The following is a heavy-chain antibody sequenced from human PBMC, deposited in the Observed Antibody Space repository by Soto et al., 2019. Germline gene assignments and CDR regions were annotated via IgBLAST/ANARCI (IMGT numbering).Heavy chain of an antibody. CDR2: IKQDGSEK. Sequence: EVQLVESGGGLVQPGGSLRLSCAASGFTFSSYWMSWVRQAPGKGLEWVANIKQDGSEKYYVDSVKGRFTISRDNAKNSLYLQMNSLRAEDTAVYYCARGYYDYIWGSYRLFDYWGQGTLVTVSS. CDR1: GFTFSSYW. J-gene: IGHJ4*02. CDR3: ARGYYDYIWGSYRLFDY. D-gene: IGHD3-16*01. V-gene: IGHV3-7*01.